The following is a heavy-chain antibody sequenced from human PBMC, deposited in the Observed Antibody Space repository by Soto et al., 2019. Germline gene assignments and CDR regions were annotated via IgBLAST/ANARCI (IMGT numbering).Heavy chain of an antibody. CDR1: GFTFSSYA. Sequence: GGSLRLSCVVSGFTFSSYAMHWVRQAPGKGLEWVAVISYDGSNKYYADSVKGRFTISRDNSKNTLYLQMNSLRAEDTAVYYCARDAATYYGMDVWGQGTTVTVSS. J-gene: IGHJ6*02. CDR3: ARDAATYYGMDV. D-gene: IGHD6-25*01. V-gene: IGHV3-30-3*01. CDR2: ISYDGSNK.